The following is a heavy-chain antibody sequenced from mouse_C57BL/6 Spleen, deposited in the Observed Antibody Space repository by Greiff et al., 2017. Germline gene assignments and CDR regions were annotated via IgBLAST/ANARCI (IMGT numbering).Heavy chain of an antibody. CDR1: GYSITSGYY. Sequence: EVQLQESGPGLVKPSQSLSLTCSVTGYSITSGYYWNWIRQFPGNKLEWMGYISYDGSNNYNPSLKNRSSITRDTSKNQFFLKLNSVTTEDTATYYCATNWDFDYWGQGTTLTVSS. D-gene: IGHD4-1*01. CDR2: ISYDGSN. J-gene: IGHJ2*01. V-gene: IGHV3-6*01. CDR3: ATNWDFDY.